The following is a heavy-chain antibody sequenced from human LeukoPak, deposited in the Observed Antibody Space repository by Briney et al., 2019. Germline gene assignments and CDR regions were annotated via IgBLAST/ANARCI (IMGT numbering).Heavy chain of an antibody. V-gene: IGHV3-30*01. D-gene: IGHD1-26*01. CDR2: ISCDGSNT. J-gene: IGHJ4*02. CDR3: ARARNGTLKY. CDR1: GFTFSHYA. Sequence: GGSLRLSCAASGFTFSHYAMHWVRQAPGKGLGWVAVISCDGSNTFYADSVKGRFTISRDNSKNTLYLQMNTLRAEDTAVYYCARARNGTLKYWGQGTPVTVSS.